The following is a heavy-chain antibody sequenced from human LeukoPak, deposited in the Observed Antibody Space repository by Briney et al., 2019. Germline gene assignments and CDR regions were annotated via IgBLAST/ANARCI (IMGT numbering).Heavy chain of an antibody. CDR1: GGSISSYY. J-gene: IGHJ4*02. D-gene: IGHD6-13*01. CDR3: ARHPPVAAAGVDY. Sequence: RPSETLSLTCTVSGGSISSYYWSWIRQPPGKGLEWIGYIYYSGSTNYNPSLKSRVTISVDTSKNQFSLKLSSVTAADTAVYYCARHPPVAAAGVDYWGQGTLVTVSS. V-gene: IGHV4-59*08. CDR2: IYYSGST.